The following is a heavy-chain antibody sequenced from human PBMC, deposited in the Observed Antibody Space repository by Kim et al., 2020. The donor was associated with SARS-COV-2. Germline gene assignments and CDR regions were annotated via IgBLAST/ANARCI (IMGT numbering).Heavy chain of an antibody. V-gene: IGHV4-59*01. CDR2: LYDTGSA. CDR1: DACISNYY. J-gene: IGHJ6*02. D-gene: IGHD3-10*01. Sequence: SETLSLTCTISDACISNYYLSWIRQPPGKGLEWIGYLYDTGSADYSPSFKSRVTISVDKSKNQFSLKVTSVTAADTAVYYCARTDGSGRFSSAMDVWGQGTSVLVSS. CDR3: ARTDGSGRFSSAMDV.